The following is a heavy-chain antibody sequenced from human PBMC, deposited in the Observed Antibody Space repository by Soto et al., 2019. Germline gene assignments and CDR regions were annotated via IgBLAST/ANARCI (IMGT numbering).Heavy chain of an antibody. V-gene: IGHV3-21*01. CDR3: ARGPGITIFGVVYYFDY. Sequence: GGSLRLSCAASGFTFSSYSMNWVRQAPGKGLEWVSSISSSSSYIYYADSVKGRFTISRDNAKNSLYLQMNSLRAEDTAVYYCARGPGITIFGVVYYFDYWGQGTLVTVSS. CDR2: ISSSSSYI. D-gene: IGHD3-3*01. J-gene: IGHJ4*02. CDR1: GFTFSSYS.